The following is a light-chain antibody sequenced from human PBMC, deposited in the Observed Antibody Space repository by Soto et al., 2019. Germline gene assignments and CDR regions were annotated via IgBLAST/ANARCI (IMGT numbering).Light chain of an antibody. Sequence: EIVLTQSPGTLSLSPGDRATLSCRASETVTGKYLAWYQQKAGQAPRLLIFAASNRATGIPDRFSGSGSGTDFTLTISSLQSEDFAVYYCQQYNNWPYTFGQGTKLEIK. CDR1: ETVTGK. CDR2: AAS. V-gene: IGKV3D-15*01. CDR3: QQYNNWPYT. J-gene: IGKJ2*01.